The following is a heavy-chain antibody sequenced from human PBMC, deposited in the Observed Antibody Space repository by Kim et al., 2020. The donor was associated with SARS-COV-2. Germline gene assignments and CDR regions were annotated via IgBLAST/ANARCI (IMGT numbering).Heavy chain of an antibody. J-gene: IGHJ4*02. CDR1: GFTFSSYA. D-gene: IGHD6-19*01. CDR2: ISGSGGST. CDR3: AKGGPDHTYSSGCKAYFDY. V-gene: IGHV3-23*01. Sequence: GGSLRLSCAASGFTFSSYAMSWVRQAPGKGLEWVSAISGSGGSTYYADSVKGRFTISRDNSKNTLYLQMNSLRAEDTAVYYCAKGGPDHTYSSGCKAYFDYWGQGTLVTVSS.